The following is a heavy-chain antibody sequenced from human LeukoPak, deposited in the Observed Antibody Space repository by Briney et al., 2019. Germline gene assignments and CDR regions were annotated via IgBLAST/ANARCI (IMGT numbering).Heavy chain of an antibody. CDR3: AKDHDTRWLQLRPGHLDY. V-gene: IGHV3-23*01. Sequence: GGSLRLSCAASGFTFSSYAMSWVRQAPGKGLEWVSAISGSGGSTYYADSVKGRFTISRDNSKNTLYLQMNSLRAEDTAVYYCAKDHDTRWLQLRPGHLDYWGQGTLVTVSS. D-gene: IGHD5-12*01. CDR2: ISGSGGST. CDR1: GFTFSSYA. J-gene: IGHJ4*02.